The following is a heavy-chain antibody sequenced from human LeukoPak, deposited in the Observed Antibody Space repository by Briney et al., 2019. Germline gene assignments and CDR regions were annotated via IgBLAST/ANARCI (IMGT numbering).Heavy chain of an antibody. CDR2: ISAYNGNT. J-gene: IGHJ4*02. CDR1: GYSFASYG. D-gene: IGHD3-16*01. CDR3: ARGKGGYFDY. V-gene: IGHV1-18*01. Sequence: VASVNVSCKASGYSFASYGISWVRQAPGQGLEWMGWISAYNGNTNYAQKLQGRVTMTTDTSTSTAYMELRSLGSDDTAVYYCARGKGGYFDYWGQGTLVTVSS.